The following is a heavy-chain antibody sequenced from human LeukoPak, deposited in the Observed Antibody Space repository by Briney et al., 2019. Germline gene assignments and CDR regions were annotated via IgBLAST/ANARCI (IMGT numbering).Heavy chain of an antibody. D-gene: IGHD5-12*01. Sequence: ASVKVSCKASGYTFTSYDINWVRQATGQGLEWMGWMNPNSGNTGYAQKFQGRVTMTRNTSISTAYMELSSLRSEDTAVYYCARAATGYSGYDPEGDAFDIWGQGTMVTVSS. V-gene: IGHV1-8*01. CDR2: MNPNSGNT. J-gene: IGHJ3*02. CDR3: ARAATGYSGYDPEGDAFDI. CDR1: GYTFTSYD.